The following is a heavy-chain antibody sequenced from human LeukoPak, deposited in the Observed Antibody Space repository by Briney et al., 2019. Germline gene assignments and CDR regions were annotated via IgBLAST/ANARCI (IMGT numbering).Heavy chain of an antibody. Sequence: PGGSLRLSCAASGFTFSSYGMHWVRQAPGKGLEWVAVIWYDGSNKYYADSVKGRFAISRDNSKNTLYLQMNSLRAEDTAVYYCAKAGWLRFGYFDYWGQGTLVTVSS. J-gene: IGHJ4*02. D-gene: IGHD5-12*01. CDR3: AKAGWLRFGYFDY. CDR1: GFTFSSYG. CDR2: IWYDGSNK. V-gene: IGHV3-33*06.